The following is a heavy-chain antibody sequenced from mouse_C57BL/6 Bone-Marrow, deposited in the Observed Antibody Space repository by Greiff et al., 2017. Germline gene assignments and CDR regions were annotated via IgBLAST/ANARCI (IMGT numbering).Heavy chain of an antibody. D-gene: IGHD2-1*01. V-gene: IGHV1-81*01. CDR1: GYTFTSYG. Sequence: QVQLQQSGAELARPGASVKLSCKASGYTFTSYGISWVKQRTGQGLEWIGEIYPRSGNTYYNEKFKGKATLTADKSSSTAYMELRSLTSEVSAVSSCARKRGANYPYWGQGTLVTVSA. J-gene: IGHJ3*01. CDR3: ARKRGANYPY. CDR2: IYPRSGNT.